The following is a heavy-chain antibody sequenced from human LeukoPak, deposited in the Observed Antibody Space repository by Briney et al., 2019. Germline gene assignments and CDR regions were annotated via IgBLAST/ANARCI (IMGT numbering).Heavy chain of an antibody. J-gene: IGHJ6*02. CDR3: ARDHGVRGLWWSGYYGMDV. CDR2: IYYSEST. V-gene: IGHV4-59*01. CDR1: GVSISSYY. Sequence: SETLCLTCTVSGVSISSYYWSWIRQPPGRGLEWIGYIYYSESTNYNPSLKSRVTISVDTSKNQFSLKLSSVTAADTAVYYCARDHGVRGLWWSGYYGMDVWGQGTTVTVSS. D-gene: IGHD2-21*01.